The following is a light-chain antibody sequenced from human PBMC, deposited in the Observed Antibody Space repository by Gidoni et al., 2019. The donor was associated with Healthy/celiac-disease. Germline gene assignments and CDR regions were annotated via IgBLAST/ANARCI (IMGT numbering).Light chain of an antibody. CDR2: WES. J-gene: IGKJ2*01. CDR1: QSVLYSSNNKNY. V-gene: IGKV4-1*01. Sequence: QSVLYSSNNKNYLAWYQQKPGQPPKRLIYWESTRESGVPDRCIGSGSGTDFTLTISSLQAEDVAVYYCQQYYSTPYTFGQGTKLEIK. CDR3: QQYYSTPYT.